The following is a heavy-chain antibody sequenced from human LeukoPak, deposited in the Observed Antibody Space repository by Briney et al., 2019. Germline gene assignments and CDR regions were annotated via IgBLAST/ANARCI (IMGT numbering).Heavy chain of an antibody. CDR1: GGSFSGWY. J-gene: IGHJ6*03. CDR3: ARGHPRTHYDFWSGYENYYYYYMDV. D-gene: IGHD3-3*01. Sequence: TETLSLTCAVYGGSFSGWYWSWIRQPPGKGLEWIGEINHSGSTNYNPSLKSRVTISVDTSKNQFSLKLSSVTAADTAVYYCARGHPRTHYDFWSGYENYYYYYMDVWGKGTTVTVSS. CDR2: INHSGST. V-gene: IGHV4-34*01.